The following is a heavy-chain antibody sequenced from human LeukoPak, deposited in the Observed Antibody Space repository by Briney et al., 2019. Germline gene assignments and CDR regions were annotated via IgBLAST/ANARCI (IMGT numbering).Heavy chain of an antibody. V-gene: IGHV4-39*07. Sequence: SETLSLTCTVSGGSISSSSYYWGWIRQPPGKGLEWIGSIYYSGSTYYNPSLKSRVTISVDTSKNQFSLKLSSVTAADTAVYYCARAAGYSYGSVGFDYWGQGTLVTVSS. CDR2: IYYSGST. J-gene: IGHJ4*02. D-gene: IGHD5-18*01. CDR1: GGSISSSSYY. CDR3: ARAAGYSYGSVGFDY.